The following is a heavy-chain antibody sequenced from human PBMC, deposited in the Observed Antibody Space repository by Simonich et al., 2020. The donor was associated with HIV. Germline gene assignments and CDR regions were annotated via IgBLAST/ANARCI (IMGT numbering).Heavy chain of an antibody. D-gene: IGHD3-10*01. CDR1: GGSFSGYY. V-gene: IGHV4-34*01. CDR3: AREFVYYGSGLSPSWFDP. Sequence: QVQLQQWGAGLLKPSETLSLTCAVYGGSFSGYYWSWIRQTPGKGLEWIGEINHSGKANKNPSLKRRVTISVDTSKNHVSLKLSSVTAADTAVYYCAREFVYYGSGLSPSWFDPWGQGTLVTVSS. J-gene: IGHJ5*02. CDR2: INHSGKA.